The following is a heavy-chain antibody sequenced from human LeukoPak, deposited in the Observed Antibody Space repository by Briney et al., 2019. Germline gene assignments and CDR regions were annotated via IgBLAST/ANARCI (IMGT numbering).Heavy chain of an antibody. CDR2: IRSKTHNYAT. CDR3: AKDRAVAGYPNAFDI. V-gene: IGHV3-73*01. J-gene: IGHJ3*02. CDR1: GFTFSGSA. Sequence: GGSLRLSCAASGFTFSGSAMHWVRQTSGKGLEWVGYIRSKTHNYATLYAASVKGRFTISRDDSKNTAYLQMNSLKTGDTAVYYCAKDRAVAGYPNAFDIWGQGTMVTVSS. D-gene: IGHD6-19*01.